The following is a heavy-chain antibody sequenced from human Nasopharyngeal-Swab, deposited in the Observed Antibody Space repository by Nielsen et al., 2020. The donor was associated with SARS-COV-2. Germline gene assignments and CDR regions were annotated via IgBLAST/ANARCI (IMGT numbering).Heavy chain of an antibody. CDR3: GKRLAGYCSGGSCPRGWYFDL. CDR2: ISGSGGST. J-gene: IGHJ2*01. V-gene: IGHV3-23*01. Sequence: GESLKISCAASGFTFSSYAMSWVRQAPGTGLEWVSAISGSGGSTYYADSVKGRFTISRDNSKNTLYLQMNSLRAEDTAVYYCGKRLAGYCSGGSCPRGWYFDLWGRGTLVTVSS. CDR1: GFTFSSYA. D-gene: IGHD2-15*01.